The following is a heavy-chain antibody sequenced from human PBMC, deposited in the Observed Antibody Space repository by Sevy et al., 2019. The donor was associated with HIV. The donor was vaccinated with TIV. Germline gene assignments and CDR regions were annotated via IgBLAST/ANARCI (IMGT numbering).Heavy chain of an antibody. CDR1: GGSVTSSSYY. J-gene: IGHJ4*02. CDR2: IDYSKST. V-gene: IGHV4-39*01. CDR3: ARRRRGDFNQTYDF. D-gene: IGHD2-21*02. Sequence: SETLSLTCTVSGGSVTSSSYYWDWIRQPPGKGLAWIGSIDYSKSTYYSSSLKSRVTVSVDMSKNQFSLNLNLLTAADTAVYYCARRRRGDFNQTYDFWGRGTLVTVSS.